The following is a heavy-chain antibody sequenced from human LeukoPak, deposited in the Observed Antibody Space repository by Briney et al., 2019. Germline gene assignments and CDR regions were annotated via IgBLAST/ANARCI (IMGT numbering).Heavy chain of an antibody. J-gene: IGHJ6*03. CDR2: INHSGST. CDR3: ARKGYYYYMDV. CDR1: GYSISSGYY. V-gene: IGHV4-38-2*02. Sequence: SETLSLTCTVSGYSISSGYYWSWIRQPPGKGLEWIGEINHSGSTNYNPSLKSRVTISVDTSKNQFSLKLSSVTAADTAVYYCARKGYYYYMDVWGKGTTVTVSS.